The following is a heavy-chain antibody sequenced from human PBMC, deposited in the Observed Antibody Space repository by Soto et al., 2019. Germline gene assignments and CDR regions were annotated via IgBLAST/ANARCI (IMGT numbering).Heavy chain of an antibody. Sequence: QVQLQQWGAGLLKPSETLSLTCAVYGGSFSGYYWSWIRQPPGKGLEWIGEINHSGSTNYNPSLKSRVTISVDTSKTPFSLKMSSVTAADTAVYYCARGYFVVVPAAMRVGGGYYYGMDVWGQGTTVTVSS. CDR2: INHSGST. D-gene: IGHD2-2*01. V-gene: IGHV4-34*01. CDR3: ARGYFVVVPAAMRVGGGYYYGMDV. J-gene: IGHJ6*02. CDR1: GGSFSGYY.